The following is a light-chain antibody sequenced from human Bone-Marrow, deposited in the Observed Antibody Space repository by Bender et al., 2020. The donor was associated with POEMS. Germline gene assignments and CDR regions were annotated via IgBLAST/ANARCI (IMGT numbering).Light chain of an antibody. Sequence: QSVLTQPPSVSGAPGQRVTISCTGSSSNTGSGYDINWYQHLPGTAPKLLIYGYNNRPSGVPDRFSGSKSGTSASLAITGLQADDEADYYCTSYTSSTTLVFGGGTKLTVL. J-gene: IGLJ2*01. V-gene: IGLV1-40*01. CDR2: GYN. CDR1: SSNTGSGYD. CDR3: TSYTSSTTLV.